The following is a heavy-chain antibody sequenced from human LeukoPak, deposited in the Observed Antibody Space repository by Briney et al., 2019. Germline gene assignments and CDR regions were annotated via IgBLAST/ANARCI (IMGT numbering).Heavy chain of an antibody. D-gene: IGHD5-18*01. Sequence: ASVKVSCKASGYTFSSYGISWVRQAPGQGLEWMGLISGYNGDTRYAQNLQGRVTVTTDTSTSTAYMELRSLRSDDAAVYYCARERRGYSYGRGDYWGQGTLVTVSS. CDR3: ARERRGYSYGRGDY. CDR1: GYTFSSYG. J-gene: IGHJ4*02. V-gene: IGHV1-18*01. CDR2: ISGYNGDT.